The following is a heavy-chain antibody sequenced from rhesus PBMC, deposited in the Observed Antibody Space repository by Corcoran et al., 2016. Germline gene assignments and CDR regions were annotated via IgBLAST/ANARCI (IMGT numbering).Heavy chain of an antibody. Sequence: QVQLQESGPGLVKPSETLSLTCAVSGGSISDDYYWSWLRQPPGKGLEWIGYIYGSGGGTNYNPSLKNRVTISIDTSKNQFSLKLSSVTAADTAVYYCARVGGIAAGHAEYFEFWGQGALVTVSS. CDR2: IYGSGGGT. D-gene: IGHD6-13*01. CDR3: ARVGGIAAGHAEYFEF. J-gene: IGHJ1*01. CDR1: GGSISDDYY. V-gene: IGHV4-106*01.